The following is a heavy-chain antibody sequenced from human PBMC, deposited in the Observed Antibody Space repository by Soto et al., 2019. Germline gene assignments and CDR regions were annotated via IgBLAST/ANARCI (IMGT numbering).Heavy chain of an antibody. J-gene: IGHJ6*02. D-gene: IGHD3-16*01. CDR3: SRGLGTNGLDV. CDR1: GYKFTTYG. V-gene: IGHV1-18*04. CDR2: ISTYSGNT. Sequence: QIQLVQSGPEVKKPGASVKVSCKASGYKFTTYGITWVRQAPGQGLEWMGGISTYSGNTDSAQKFQDRVTMTTDTSPSSSYMELTSMRSDDPAVYYCSRGLGTNGLDVWGQGTTVIVSS.